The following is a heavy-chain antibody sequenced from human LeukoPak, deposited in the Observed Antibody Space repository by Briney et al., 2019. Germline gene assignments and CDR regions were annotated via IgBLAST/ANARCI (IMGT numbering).Heavy chain of an antibody. J-gene: IGHJ1*01. D-gene: IGHD6-19*01. V-gene: IGHV1-46*01. CDR1: GGTFSSYA. CDR2: INPSSGST. CDR3: ARGGNEAVADAEYFQH. Sequence: GASVKVSCKASGGTFSSYAISWVRQAPGQGLEWMGVINPSSGSTNYAQNLQGRVTMTSDMSTSTVYMELSSLRFEDTAVFYCARGGNEAVADAEYFQHWGQGTLVTVSS.